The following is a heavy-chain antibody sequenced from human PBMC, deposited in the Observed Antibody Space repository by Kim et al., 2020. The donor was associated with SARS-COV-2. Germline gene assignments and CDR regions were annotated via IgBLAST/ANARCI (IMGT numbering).Heavy chain of an antibody. D-gene: IGHD6-25*01. Sequence: GGSLRLSCAASGFTFSSYSVNWVRQAPGKGLEWVSYISSSSSTIYYADSVKGRFTISRDNAMNSLYLQMNSLRDEDTAVYYCARSSPSSSIAADNAFDIWGQGTMVTVSS. CDR3: ARSSPSSSIAADNAFDI. V-gene: IGHV3-48*02. CDR1: GFTFSSYS. CDR2: ISSSSSTI. J-gene: IGHJ3*02.